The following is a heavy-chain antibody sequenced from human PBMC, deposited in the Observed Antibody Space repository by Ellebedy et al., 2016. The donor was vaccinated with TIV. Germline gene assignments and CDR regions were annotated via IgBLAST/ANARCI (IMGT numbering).Heavy chain of an antibody. Sequence: GGSLRLSCAASGFSFSNYWMTWVRQAPGKGLEWVAVISYDGSNKYYADSVKGRFTISRDNSKNTLFLQMNSLRAEDTAVYYCGTPGGYVSGFGQWGQGTLVIVSS. CDR1: GFSFSNYW. CDR3: GTPGGYVSGFGQ. V-gene: IGHV3-30*03. CDR2: ISYDGSNK. J-gene: IGHJ4*02. D-gene: IGHD2-15*01.